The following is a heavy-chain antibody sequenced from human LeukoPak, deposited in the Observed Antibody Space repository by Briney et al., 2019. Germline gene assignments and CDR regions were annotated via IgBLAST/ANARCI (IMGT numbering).Heavy chain of an antibody. D-gene: IGHD3-22*01. CDR2: ISAYNGDK. CDR3: ARASASPTNSNSYYFETTKKNAFDI. Sequence: GASVKVSCKTSGYIFNNYGITWVRNAPGQGIEWMGWISAYNGDKNYAHKFEGRVNMTTDTYTRTAHMEVRSLRSDDTAVYYCARASASPTNSNSYYFETTKKNAFDIWGQGTMVTVSS. J-gene: IGHJ3*02. CDR1: GYIFNNYG. V-gene: IGHV1-18*01.